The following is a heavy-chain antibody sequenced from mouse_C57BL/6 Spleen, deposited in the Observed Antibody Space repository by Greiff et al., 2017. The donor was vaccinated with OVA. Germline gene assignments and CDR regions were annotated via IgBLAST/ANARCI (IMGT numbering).Heavy chain of an antibody. D-gene: IGHD1-1*01. J-gene: IGHJ2*01. CDR1: GYAFSSSW. CDR2: IYPGDGDT. V-gene: IGHV1-82*01. CDR3: AREGTVGGDY. Sequence: QVQLQQSGPELVKPGASVKISCKASGYAFSSSWMNWVKQRPGTGLEWIGRIYPGDGDTNYNGKFKGKATLTADKSSSTAYMQLSSLTSEDSAVYFCAREGTVGGDYWGQGTTLTVSS.